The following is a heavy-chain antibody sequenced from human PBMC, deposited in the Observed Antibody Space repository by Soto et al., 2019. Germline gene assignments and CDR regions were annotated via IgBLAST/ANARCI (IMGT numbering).Heavy chain of an antibody. V-gene: IGHV4-59*01. CDR1: GGSISSYD. Sequence: PSETLSLTCTVSGGSISSYDLSWIRQPPGKGLEWIGYIYYSGSTNYNPSLKSRVTISVDTSKNQFSLKLSSATAADTAVYYCARGSRAPYYDFWGGYSTPWPWWFDPWGQGTLVTVSS. D-gene: IGHD3-3*01. CDR2: IYYSGST. J-gene: IGHJ5*02. CDR3: ARGSRAPYYDFWGGYSTPWPWWFDP.